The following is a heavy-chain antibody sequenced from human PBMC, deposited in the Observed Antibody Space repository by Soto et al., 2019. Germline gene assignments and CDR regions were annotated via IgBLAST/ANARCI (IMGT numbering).Heavy chain of an antibody. D-gene: IGHD6-13*01. V-gene: IGHV3-7*03. J-gene: IGHJ4*02. Sequence: GGSLRLSCAASGFAFSNNWMSWVRQAPGKGLEWVANMNQDGSERNFVDSVKGRFTISRDSAKNSLYLQMNSLRAEDTAIYYCVRDRGYSTFDYWGQGTLVTVSS. CDR2: MNQDGSER. CDR1: GFAFSNNW. CDR3: VRDRGYSTFDY.